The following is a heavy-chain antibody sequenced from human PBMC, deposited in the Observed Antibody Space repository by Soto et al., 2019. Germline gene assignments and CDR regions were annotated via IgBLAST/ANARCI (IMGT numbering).Heavy chain of an antibody. J-gene: IGHJ4*02. CDR3: ASLYSYGSTRVFDY. CDR1: GSSISSYY. V-gene: IGHV4-59*01. CDR2: IYYSGST. Sequence: SETLSLTCTVSGSSISSYYWSWIRQPPGKGLEWIGYIYYSGSTNYNPSLKSRVTISVDTSKNRFSLKLSSVTAADTAVYYCASLYSYGSTRVFDYWGQGTLVTVSS. D-gene: IGHD5-18*01.